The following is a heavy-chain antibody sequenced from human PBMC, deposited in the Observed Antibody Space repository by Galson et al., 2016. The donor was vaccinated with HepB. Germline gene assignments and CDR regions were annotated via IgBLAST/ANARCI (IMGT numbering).Heavy chain of an antibody. CDR2: ISSYNGNT. CDR3: ARESYIDRGGWRRYYFDY. V-gene: IGHV1-18*01. Sequence: SVKVSCKASGYTFTNYGITWVRQAPGQGLEWMGWISSYNGNTNYAHNLQGRVTMTTDTSTSTAYMQLRSLRSDDSAVYYCARESYIDRGGWRRYYFDYWGQGPRSPSPQ. D-gene: IGHD6-19*01. J-gene: IGHJ4*02. CDR1: GYTFTNYG.